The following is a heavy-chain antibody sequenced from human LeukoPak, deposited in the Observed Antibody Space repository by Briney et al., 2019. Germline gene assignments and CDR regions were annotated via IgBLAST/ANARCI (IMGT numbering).Heavy chain of an antibody. CDR2: IYHSGST. CDR1: GYSISSGYY. V-gene: IGHV4-38-2*01. D-gene: IGHD3-10*01. J-gene: IGHJ4*02. Sequence: SETLSLTCAVSGYSISSGYYWGWIRQPPGKGLEWIGSIYHSGSTYYNPSLKSRVTISVDTSKNQFSLKLSSVTAADTAVYYCARLVVRGYFDYWGQGNLVTVSS. CDR3: ARLVVRGYFDY.